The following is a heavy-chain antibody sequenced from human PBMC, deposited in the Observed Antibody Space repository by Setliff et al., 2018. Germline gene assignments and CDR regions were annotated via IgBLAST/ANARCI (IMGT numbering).Heavy chain of an antibody. J-gene: IGHJ6*02. V-gene: IGHV4-39*01. Sequence: SETLSLTCTVSGGSISSSSYYWGWIRQPPGKGLEWIGSIYYSGSTYYNPSLKSRVTISVDTSKNQFSLKLSSVTAADTAVYYCARSSCGGDCYFVDYCQYGMDVWGQGTTVTVSS. CDR1: GGSISSSSYY. D-gene: IGHD2-21*02. CDR3: ARSSCGGDCYFVDYCQYGMDV. CDR2: IYYSGST.